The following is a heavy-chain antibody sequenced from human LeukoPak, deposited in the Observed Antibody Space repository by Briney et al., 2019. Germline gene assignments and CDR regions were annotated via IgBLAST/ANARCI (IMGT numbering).Heavy chain of an antibody. CDR1: GFTFSSYA. V-gene: IGHV3-23*01. J-gene: IGHJ4*02. D-gene: IGHD3-3*01. CDR2: ISGSGGST. Sequence: GGSLRLSCAASGFTFSSYAMSWVRQAPGKGLEWVSAISGSGGSTYYADSVKGRFTISRDNSKNTLYLQMNSLRAEDTAVYYCAKPPPRDDFWSGYWDYWGQGTLVTVSS. CDR3: AKPPPRDDFWSGYWDY.